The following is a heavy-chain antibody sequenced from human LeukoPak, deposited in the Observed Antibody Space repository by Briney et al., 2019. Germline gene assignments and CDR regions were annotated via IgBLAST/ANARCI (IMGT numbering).Heavy chain of an antibody. Sequence: GGSLRLSCAASGFTVSSNYMSWVRQAPGKGLEWVSYISSSGRTIFYADSVKGRFTISRDNAKNSLYLQMNSLRAEDTAVYHCARGDEYCSSTSCYAGPSYGLDVWGQGTTVTVSS. CDR3: ARGDEYCSSTSCYAGPSYGLDV. V-gene: IGHV3-11*04. CDR1: GFTVSSNY. J-gene: IGHJ6*02. CDR2: ISSSGRTI. D-gene: IGHD2-2*01.